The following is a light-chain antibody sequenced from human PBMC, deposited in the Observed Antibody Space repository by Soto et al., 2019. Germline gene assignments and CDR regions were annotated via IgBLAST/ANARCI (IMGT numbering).Light chain of an antibody. CDR2: DAS. CDR3: QQRSNWL. Sequence: EIVMTQSPATLSLSPVEGANLSCRASQTIDNTLAWYQRKPGQAPRLLIYDASNRATGIPARFSGSGSGTDFTLTISSLEPEDFAVYYCQQRSNWLFGGGTKVDIK. J-gene: IGKJ4*01. V-gene: IGKV3-11*01. CDR1: QTIDNT.